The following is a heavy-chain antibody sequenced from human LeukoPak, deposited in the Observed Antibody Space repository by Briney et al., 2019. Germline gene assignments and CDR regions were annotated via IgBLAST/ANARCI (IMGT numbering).Heavy chain of an antibody. J-gene: IGHJ4*02. Sequence: GGSLRLSCAASGFTFSSYAMHWVRQAPGKGLEWVAVISYDGSNKYYADSVKGRFTISRDNSKNTLYLQMNSLRAEDTAVYYCAKGDTQWLVRIFDYWGQGTLATVSS. CDR3: AKGDTQWLVRIFDY. CDR2: ISYDGSNK. V-gene: IGHV3-30-3*01. CDR1: GFTFSSYA. D-gene: IGHD6-19*01.